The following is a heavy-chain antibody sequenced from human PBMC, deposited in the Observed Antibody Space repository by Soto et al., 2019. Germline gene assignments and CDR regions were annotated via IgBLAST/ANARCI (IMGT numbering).Heavy chain of an antibody. D-gene: IGHD3-10*01. CDR1: GFTFSSSA. V-gene: IGHV3-23*01. CDR3: TRFDKMVRGVKHGMDV. CDR2: ISGSGAST. Sequence: EVQLLESGGGLVQPGGSLRLSCAASGFTFSSSAMSWVRQAPGQGLEWVSGISGSGASTYYPDNVKGRFIVSRDNAENTLYLQINSLTTEDTAIYSWTRFDKMVRGVKHGMDVWGQGTTVTVS. J-gene: IGHJ6*02.